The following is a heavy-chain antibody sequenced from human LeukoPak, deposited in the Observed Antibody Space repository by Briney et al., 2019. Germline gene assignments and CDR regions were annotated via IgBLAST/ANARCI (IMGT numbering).Heavy chain of an antibody. J-gene: IGHJ4*02. D-gene: IGHD3-16*02. V-gene: IGHV1-2*06. CDR1: GYTSTGYY. CDR3: ARDGGGITFGGVIVRPDY. Sequence: ASVKVSCKASGYTSTGYYMHWVRQAPGQGLEWMGRINPSSGGTNYAQKFQGRVTMTRDTSISTAYMELSRLRSDDTAVYYCARDGGGITFGGVIVRPDYWGQGTLVTVSS. CDR2: INPSSGGT.